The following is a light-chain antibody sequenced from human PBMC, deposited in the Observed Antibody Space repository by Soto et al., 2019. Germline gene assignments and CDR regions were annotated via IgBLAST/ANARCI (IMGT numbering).Light chain of an antibody. Sequence: QLVLTQSPSASASLGASVKLTCTMRSGHSNYAIAWHQQQSEKGPRYLMKLNSDGSHSKGDGIPDRFSGSSSGAERYLTISSLQSEAEADYYCQTWGSGIVVFGGGTKLTVL. V-gene: IGLV4-69*01. CDR1: SGHSNYA. CDR3: QTWGSGIVV. J-gene: IGLJ2*01. CDR2: LNSDGSH.